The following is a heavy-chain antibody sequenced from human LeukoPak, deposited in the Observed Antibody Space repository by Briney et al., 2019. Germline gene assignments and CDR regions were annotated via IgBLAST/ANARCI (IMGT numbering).Heavy chain of an antibody. V-gene: IGHV4-59*08. CDR2: IYYSGST. D-gene: IGHD6-13*01. Sequence: AETLSLTCTVSGASISSYYWSWVRQPPGKGLEWLGYIYYSGSTNYTPSLKSRVTISVDTSKSQFSLKLSSVTAADTAVYYCARCIAAAGPGSWWFDPWGQGTLVTVSS. CDR1: GASISSYY. CDR3: ARCIAAAGPGSWWFDP. J-gene: IGHJ5*02.